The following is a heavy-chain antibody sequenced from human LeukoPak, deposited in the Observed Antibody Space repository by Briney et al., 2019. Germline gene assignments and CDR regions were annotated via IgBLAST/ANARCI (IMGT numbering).Heavy chain of an antibody. J-gene: IGHJ4*02. Sequence: GASVKVSCKASGYTFTSYYMHWVRQAPGQGLEWMGWINPNSGGTSYAQKFQGRVTMTRDTSISTAYMELSRLRSDETAVYYCARAASPYQTLIAAAGFDYWGQGTLVTVSS. V-gene: IGHV1-2*02. D-gene: IGHD6-13*01. CDR1: GYTFTSYY. CDR2: INPNSGGT. CDR3: ARAASPYQTLIAAAGFDY.